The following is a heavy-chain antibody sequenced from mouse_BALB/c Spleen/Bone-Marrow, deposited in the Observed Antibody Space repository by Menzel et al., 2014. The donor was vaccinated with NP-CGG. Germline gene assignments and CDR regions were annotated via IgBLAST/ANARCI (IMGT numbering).Heavy chain of an antibody. CDR1: GYTFTSYY. CDR3: ARDDYDY. CDR2: IFPGNFYT. Sequence: QVQLQQSGPELVKPGASVRISCKASGYTFTSYYIHWVKQRPGQGLEWIGWIFPGNFYTKFNKNFKGRATLTADKSSSTAYMHLSGLTSEDSAVYFCARDDYDYWGQGTTLTVSS. J-gene: IGHJ2*01. V-gene: IGHV1S56*01. D-gene: IGHD2-4*01.